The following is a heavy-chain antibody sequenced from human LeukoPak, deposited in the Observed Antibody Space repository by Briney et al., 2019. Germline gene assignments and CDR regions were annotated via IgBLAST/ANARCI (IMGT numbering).Heavy chain of an antibody. V-gene: IGHV4-59*11. CDR2: IYYSGST. Sequence: SETLSLTCAVSGASISSHYWSWIRQPPGKGLEWIGYIYYSGSTNYNPSLKSRVTISVDTSKNQFSLKLSSVTAADTAVYYCARSGYSYGHLYFDYWGQGTLVTVSS. CDR3: ARSGYSYGHLYFDY. J-gene: IGHJ4*02. D-gene: IGHD5-18*01. CDR1: GASISSHY.